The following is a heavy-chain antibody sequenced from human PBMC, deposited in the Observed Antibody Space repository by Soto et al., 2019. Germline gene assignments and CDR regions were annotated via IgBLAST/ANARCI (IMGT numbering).Heavy chain of an antibody. CDR3: ARAITMVRGVFPYTWFDP. CDR2: IYYSGST. J-gene: IGHJ5*02. CDR1: VGCLSSGGYY. D-gene: IGHD3-10*01. Sequence: SETLSISCTVSVGCLSSGGYYWTWIRQHPGKGLEWIGYIYYSGSTYYNPSLKSRVTISVDTSKNQFSLKLSSVTAADTAVYYCARAITMVRGVFPYTWFDPSGQLTL. V-gene: IGHV4-31*03.